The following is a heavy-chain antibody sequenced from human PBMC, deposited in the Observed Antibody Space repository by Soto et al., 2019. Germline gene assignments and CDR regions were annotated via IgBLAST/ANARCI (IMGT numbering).Heavy chain of an antibody. J-gene: IGHJ4*02. D-gene: IGHD3-10*01. CDR1: GFTFNDFW. V-gene: IGHV3-74*01. CDR3: ARTSSGSSPQG. CDR2: INGDGSST. Sequence: GSLRLSCAASGFTFNDFWMHWVRQAPGKGLVWVSRINGDGSSTNYADSVKGRFTISRDNAKNTLYLQMNSLRAEDTAVYYCARTSSGSSPQGWGQGTLVTVSS.